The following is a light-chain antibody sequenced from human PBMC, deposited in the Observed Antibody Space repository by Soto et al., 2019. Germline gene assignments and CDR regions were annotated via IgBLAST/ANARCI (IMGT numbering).Light chain of an antibody. CDR1: SGHSGYA. CDR3: QTWGTGINWV. CDR2: VNSDGSH. Sequence: QAVVTQSPSASASLGASVKLTCTLDSGHSGYAVAWHQQQPEKGPRFLLKVNSDGSHIRGDGIPDRFSVSSSGTERYLTISSLQSEDEADYYCQTWGTGINWVFGGGTKLTVL. V-gene: IGLV4-69*01. J-gene: IGLJ3*02.